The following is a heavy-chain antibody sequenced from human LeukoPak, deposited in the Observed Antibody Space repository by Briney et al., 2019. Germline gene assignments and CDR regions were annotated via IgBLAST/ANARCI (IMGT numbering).Heavy chain of an antibody. D-gene: IGHD1-26*01. V-gene: IGHV3-66*02. CDR2: IYSGGST. CDR1: GFILSSSY. Sequence: GGSLRLSCAASGFILSSSYMTWVRQAPGEGLEWVSVIYSGGSTYYAESVKGRFTISRDSSKNTLYLQMNSLRAEDTAVYYCARGRVGATTCFDYWGQGTLVTVSS. J-gene: IGHJ4*02. CDR3: ARGRVGATTCFDY.